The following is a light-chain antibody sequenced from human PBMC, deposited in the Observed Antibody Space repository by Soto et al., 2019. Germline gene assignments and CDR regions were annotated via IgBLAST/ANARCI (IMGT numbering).Light chain of an antibody. CDR1: SSDLGIYNY. CDR3: SSYTTSSTRV. CDR2: EVT. J-gene: IGLJ1*01. V-gene: IGLV2-14*01. Sequence: VLTQPASVSGSPGQSIAISCSGSSSDLGIYNYVSWYQQHPGKVPKLIIFEVTNRPSGVSNRFSGSKSGNTASLTISGLQAEDEADYYCSSYTTSSTRVFGTGTKVTVL.